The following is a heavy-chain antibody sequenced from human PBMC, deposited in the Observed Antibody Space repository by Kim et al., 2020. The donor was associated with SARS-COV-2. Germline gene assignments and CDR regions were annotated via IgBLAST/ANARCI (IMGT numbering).Heavy chain of an antibody. CDR1: GYTFTEYS. CDR2: INTYTGNP. CDR3: ARAGSFEGYYYYGLDV. J-gene: IGHJ6*02. D-gene: IGHD1-26*01. Sequence: ASVKVSCKASGYTFTEYSINWVRQAPGQGPQWVGWINTYTGNPTYAQDFIGRFVFSLDSSVSTAYLQISSLKADDTAVYYCARAGSFEGYYYYGLDVWGQGTTVTVSS. V-gene: IGHV7-4-1*02.